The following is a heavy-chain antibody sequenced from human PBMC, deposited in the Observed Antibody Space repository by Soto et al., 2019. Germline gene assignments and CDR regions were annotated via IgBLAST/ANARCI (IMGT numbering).Heavy chain of an antibody. J-gene: IGHJ4*02. D-gene: IGHD2-2*01. Sequence: EVQLLESGGGLVQPGGSLRLSCAASGFTFSSYAMSWVRQAPGKGLEWVSAISGSGAYTTYTDSVKGRFTVSRDNSKNTLFLQMNSLRAEDTALYYCATGRYCSSAACLAAEWGQGTLITVSS. CDR2: ISGSGAYT. CDR1: GFTFSSYA. CDR3: ATGRYCSSAACLAAE. V-gene: IGHV3-23*01.